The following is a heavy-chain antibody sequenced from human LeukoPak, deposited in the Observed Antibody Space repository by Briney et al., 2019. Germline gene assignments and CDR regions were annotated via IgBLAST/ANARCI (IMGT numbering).Heavy chain of an antibody. CDR3: AREPGNYGSGNYYDHY. Sequence: PSETLSLTCTVSGGSISSYYWSWIRQPAGKGLEWIGRIYTSGSTNYNPSLKSRVTMSVDTSKNQFSLSLSSVTAADTAVYYCAREPGNYGSGNYYDHYWGQGLLVTVSS. V-gene: IGHV4-4*07. J-gene: IGHJ4*02. CDR1: GGSISSYY. D-gene: IGHD3-10*01. CDR2: IYTSGST.